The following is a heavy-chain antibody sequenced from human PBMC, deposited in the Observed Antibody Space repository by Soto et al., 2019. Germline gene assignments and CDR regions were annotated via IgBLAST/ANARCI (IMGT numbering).Heavy chain of an antibody. J-gene: IGHJ5*02. CDR1: GYTLTELS. CDR3: ATGPAGGERYCSSTSCYDGHWFDP. D-gene: IGHD2-2*01. CDR2: FDPEDGET. V-gene: IGHV1-24*01. Sequence: ASVKVSCKVSGYTLTELSMHWVRQAPGKGLEWMGGFDPEDGETIYAQKFQGRVTMTEDTSTDTAYMELSSLRSEDTAVYYCATGPAGGERYCSSTSCYDGHWFDPWGQGTLVTVSS.